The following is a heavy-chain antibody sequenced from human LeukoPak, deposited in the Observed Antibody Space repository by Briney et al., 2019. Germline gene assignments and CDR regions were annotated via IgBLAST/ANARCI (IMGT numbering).Heavy chain of an antibody. Sequence: GESLKISCKCSGYSFTRSWIGWVRQMPGKGLEWMGIVYPGDSDTRYSPSFQGQVTISTDKSISTAYLQWSSLKASDTAMYYCARHGSHIDAFDIWGQGTMVTVSS. CDR3: ARHGSHIDAFDI. CDR2: VYPGDSDT. V-gene: IGHV5-51*01. CDR1: GYSFTRSW. D-gene: IGHD1-26*01. J-gene: IGHJ3*02.